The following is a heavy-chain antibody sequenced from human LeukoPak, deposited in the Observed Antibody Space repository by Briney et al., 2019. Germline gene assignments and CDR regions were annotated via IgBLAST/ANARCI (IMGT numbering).Heavy chain of an antibody. J-gene: IGHJ4*02. V-gene: IGHV3-53*04. CDR3: ARSRSDYDFWSGYYHGGFDY. Sequence: GGSLRLSCAASGFTFSSNYMSWVRQAPGKGLEWVSVIYSGGSTYYADSVKGRFTISRHNSKNTLYLQMNSLRAEDTAVYYCARSRSDYDFWSGYYHGGFDYWGQGTLVTVSS. CDR2: IYSGGST. CDR1: GFTFSSNY. D-gene: IGHD3-3*01.